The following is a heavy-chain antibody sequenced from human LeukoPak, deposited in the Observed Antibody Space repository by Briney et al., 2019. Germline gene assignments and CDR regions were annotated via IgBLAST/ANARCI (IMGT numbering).Heavy chain of an antibody. V-gene: IGHV3-74*01. D-gene: IGHD1-26*01. J-gene: IGHJ6*02. CDR3: AGDYRGSYYYYYGMDV. Sequence: GGSLRLSCAASGFTFSSYAMSWVRQAPGKGLVWVSRITNDGSSTTYADSVKGRFTISRDNAKNSLYLQMNSLRAEDTAVYYCAGDYRGSYYYYYGMDVWGQGTTVTVSS. CDR2: ITNDGSST. CDR1: GFTFSSYA.